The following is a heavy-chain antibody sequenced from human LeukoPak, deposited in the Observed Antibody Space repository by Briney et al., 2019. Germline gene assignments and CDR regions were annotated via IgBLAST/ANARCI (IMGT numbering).Heavy chain of an antibody. CDR3: TTGIRGD. CDR1: GLTVTNAW. CDR2: IASKTDGGAT. J-gene: IGHJ4*02. V-gene: IGHV3-15*07. Sequence: ARGSLRLSCSASGLTVTNAWMNWVRQAPGEGLDWVGRIASKTDGGATDYAAPVKGRFTISRDDSKNTLNLQMNSLKTEDTAVYYCTTGIRGDWGQGTLVTVSS. D-gene: IGHD3-10*01.